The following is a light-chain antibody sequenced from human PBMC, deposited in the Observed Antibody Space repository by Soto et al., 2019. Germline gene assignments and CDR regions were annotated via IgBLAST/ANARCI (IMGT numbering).Light chain of an antibody. CDR3: QQRRNWPRT. CDR1: HSVSNS. CDR2: DAS. J-gene: IGKJ2*01. Sequence: EIVLTQSPATLSLSPGERATRSCRASHSVSNSLVWFQQKPGQAPRLLIYDASNRATDIPARFSGSGSGTDFTLTISSLEPEDLAVYYCQQRRNWPRTFGQGTKLEIK. V-gene: IGKV3-11*01.